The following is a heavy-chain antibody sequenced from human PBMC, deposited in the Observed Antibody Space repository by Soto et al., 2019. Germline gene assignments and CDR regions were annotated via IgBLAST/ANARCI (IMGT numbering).Heavy chain of an antibody. CDR1: GFNFRKFA. Sequence: GGSLRLSCAASGFNFRKFAMSWVRQAPGKGLEWVSGMSERSGPPLYADSVKGRFTISRDNSKSTLYLEMNNLRPEDTAVYYCAKDQENTAYYWIFDLWGRGTPVTVSS. CDR2: MSERSGPP. CDR3: AKDQENTAYYWIFDL. J-gene: IGHJ2*01. D-gene: IGHD2-21*02. V-gene: IGHV3-23*01.